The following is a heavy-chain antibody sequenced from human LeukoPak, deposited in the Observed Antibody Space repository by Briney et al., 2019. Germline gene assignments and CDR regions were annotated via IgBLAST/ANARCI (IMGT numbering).Heavy chain of an antibody. J-gene: IGHJ4*02. CDR2: ISHDGINQ. CDR1: GFTFSSYA. Sequence: GGSLRLSCAASGFTFSSYAMHWVRQAPGKGLEWVAFISHDGINQYYADSVKGRFTISRDNSKNTLYLQMNSLRAEDTAVYYCANDFGVTHYWGQGTLVTVSS. D-gene: IGHD3-3*01. CDR3: ANDFGVTHY. V-gene: IGHV3-30*02.